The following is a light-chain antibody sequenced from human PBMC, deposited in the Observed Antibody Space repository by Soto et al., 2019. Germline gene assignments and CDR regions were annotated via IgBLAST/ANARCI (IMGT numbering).Light chain of an antibody. CDR3: QQFGGSPLFT. CDR1: QSISSSY. J-gene: IGKJ3*01. CDR2: AAS. Sequence: EIVLTQSPGTLSLSPGERATLSCRASQSISSSYLAWYQPKPGQAPRLLIYAASTRATGIPDRFSGSGSETDFTLTISRLEPEDFAVYYCQQFGGSPLFTFGPGTKVDV. V-gene: IGKV3-20*01.